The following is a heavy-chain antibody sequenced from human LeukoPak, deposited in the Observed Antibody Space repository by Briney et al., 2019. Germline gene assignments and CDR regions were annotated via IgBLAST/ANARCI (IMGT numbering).Heavy chain of an antibody. D-gene: IGHD6-19*01. J-gene: IGHJ4*02. CDR2: INPNSGGT. CDR3: AREVSSGWSDADY. CDR1: GYTFTGYY. Sequence: EASVKVSCKASGYTFTGYYMHWVRQAPGQGLEWMGWINPNSGGTNCAQKFQGRVTMTRDTSISTAYMELSRLRSDDTAVYYCAREVSSGWSDADYWGQGTLVTVSS. V-gene: IGHV1-2*02.